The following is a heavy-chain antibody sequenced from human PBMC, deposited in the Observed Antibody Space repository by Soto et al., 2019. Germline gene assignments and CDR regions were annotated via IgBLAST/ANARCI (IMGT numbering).Heavy chain of an antibody. D-gene: IGHD6-19*01. CDR3: ARILRYSQGWYQHAF. V-gene: IGHV4-39*07. Sequence: PSETLSLTCTVSGGSISSGPYSWGWIRQPPGEGLEWIGTFYYSESTYYNPSLESRVTVSVDTAKNEFSLKLNSVTAADTATYYCARILRYSQGWYQHAFWGQGSLVTVSS. CDR1: GGSISSGPYS. CDR2: FYYSEST. J-gene: IGHJ4*02.